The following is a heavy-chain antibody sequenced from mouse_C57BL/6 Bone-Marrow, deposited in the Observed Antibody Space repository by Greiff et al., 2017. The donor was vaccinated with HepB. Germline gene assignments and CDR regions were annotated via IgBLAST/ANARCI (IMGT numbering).Heavy chain of an antibody. J-gene: IGHJ2*01. CDR1: GYSITSGYY. V-gene: IGHV3-6*01. CDR3: ARGGGYYVDY. Sequence: EVHLVESGPGLVKPSQSLSLTCSVTGYSITSGYYWNWIRQFPGNKLEWMGYISYDGSNNYNPSLKNRISITRDTSKNQFFLKLNSVTTEDTATYYCARGGGYYVDYWGQGTTLTVSS. CDR2: ISYDGSN.